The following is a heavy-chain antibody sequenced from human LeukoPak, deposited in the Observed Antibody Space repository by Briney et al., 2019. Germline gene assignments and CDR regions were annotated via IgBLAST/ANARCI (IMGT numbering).Heavy chain of an antibody. Sequence: GASVKVSCKASRGTFSSYAISWVRQAPGQGLEWMGIINPSGGSTNYAQKFQGRVTMTRDTSTSTVYMELSSLRSEDTAVYYCARFAVHRRIAVDGQFGLDYWGQGTLVTVSS. CDR1: RGTFSSYA. D-gene: IGHD6-19*01. J-gene: IGHJ4*02. CDR2: INPSGGST. CDR3: ARFAVHRRIAVDGQFGLDY. V-gene: IGHV1-46*01.